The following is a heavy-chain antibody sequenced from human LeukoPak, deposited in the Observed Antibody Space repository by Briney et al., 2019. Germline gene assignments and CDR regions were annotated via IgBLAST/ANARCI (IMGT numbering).Heavy chain of an antibody. CDR1: GGSISSYY. D-gene: IGHD1-26*01. CDR3: ARDKTSTWEYNWFDP. J-gene: IGHJ5*02. V-gene: IGHV4-59*12. CDR2: IYYSGST. Sequence: SETLSLTCTVSGGSISSYYWSWIRQPPGKGLEWIGYIYYSGSTNYKPSLKSRVTISVDTSKNQFSLKLSSVTAADTAVYYCARDKTSTWEYNWFDPWGQGTLVTVSS.